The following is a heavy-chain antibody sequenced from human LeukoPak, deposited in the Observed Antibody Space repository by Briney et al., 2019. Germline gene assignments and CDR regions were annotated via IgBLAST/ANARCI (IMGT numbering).Heavy chain of an antibody. J-gene: IGHJ6*02. V-gene: IGHV1-8*01. D-gene: IGHD3-10*01. CDR2: MNPNSGNT. CDR3: ARDQMYYYGSGSYTYYGMDV. Sequence: ASVKVSCKASGYTFTSYDINWVRQATGQGLEWMGWMNPNSGNTGYAQKFQGRVTMTRNTSISTAYMELSSLRSEDTAVYYCARDQMYYYGSGSYTYYGMDVWGQGTTVTVSS. CDR1: GYTFTSYD.